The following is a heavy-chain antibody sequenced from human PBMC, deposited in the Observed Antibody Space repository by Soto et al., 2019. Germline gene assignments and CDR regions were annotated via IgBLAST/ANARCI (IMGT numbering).Heavy chain of an antibody. CDR2: IYYSGST. J-gene: IGHJ5*02. CDR3: ARATKGEFGVVIVPWFDP. CDR1: GGSISSGGYY. D-gene: IGHD3-3*01. V-gene: IGHV4-31*01. Sequence: QVQLQESGPGLVKPSQTLSLTGTVSGGSISSGGYYWSWIRQHPGKGLEWIGYIYYSGSTYYNPSLKSQVTISVDTSKNHFSLKLSSVTAADTAVYYCARATKGEFGVVIVPWFDPWGQGTLVTVSS.